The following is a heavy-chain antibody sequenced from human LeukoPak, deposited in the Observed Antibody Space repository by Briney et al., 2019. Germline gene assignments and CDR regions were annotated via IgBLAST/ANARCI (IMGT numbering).Heavy chain of an antibody. Sequence: SETLSLTCTVSGGSISSGDYYWSWIRQPPGKGLEWIGYIYYSGSTYYNPSLKSRVTISVDTSKNQFSLKLSSVTAADTAVYYCARDLNSRAYYDFWSGYSDPNWFDPWGQGTLVTVSS. V-gene: IGHV4-30-4*01. D-gene: IGHD3-3*01. CDR1: GGSISSGDYY. J-gene: IGHJ5*02. CDR2: IYYSGST. CDR3: ARDLNSRAYYDFWSGYSDPNWFDP.